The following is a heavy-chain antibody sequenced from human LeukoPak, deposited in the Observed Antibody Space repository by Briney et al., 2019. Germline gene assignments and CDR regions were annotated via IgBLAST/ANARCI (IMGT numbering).Heavy chain of an antibody. J-gene: IGHJ4*02. CDR1: GYTLTELS. V-gene: IGHV1-24*01. Sequence: ASVKVSCKVSGYTLTELSMHWVRQAPGKGLEWMGGFDPEDGETIYAQKFQGRVTMTEDTSTDTAYMELSSLRSEDTAVYYCATPSWEWLFLPFDYWGQGTLVTVSS. CDR2: FDPEDGET. CDR3: ATPSWEWLFLPFDY. D-gene: IGHD3-3*01.